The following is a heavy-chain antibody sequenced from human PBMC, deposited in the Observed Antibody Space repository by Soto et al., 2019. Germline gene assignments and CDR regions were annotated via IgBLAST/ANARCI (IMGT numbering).Heavy chain of an antibody. D-gene: IGHD2-21*02. J-gene: IGHJ4*02. V-gene: IGHV4-39*01. Sequence: TSETLSLTCTVTGDSINNRSYYWGWIRQPPGKGLEWIGSTYYSGSTYNNPSLKSRVSMSVDTSKNQSSLKLRSVTAADTALYYCARQRTSVVTQAYFDSWGQGSLVTVSS. CDR2: TYYSGST. CDR1: GDSINNRSYY. CDR3: ARQRTSVVTQAYFDS.